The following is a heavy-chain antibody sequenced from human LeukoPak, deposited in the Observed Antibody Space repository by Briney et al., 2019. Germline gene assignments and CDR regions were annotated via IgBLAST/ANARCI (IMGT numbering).Heavy chain of an antibody. D-gene: IGHD6-19*01. CDR2: INPSGGST. CDR3: ARERGVAVAGEGVDP. CDR1: GYTFTKHY. Sequence: ASVKVSCKASGYTFTKHYIQWVRQAPGQGLEWMGIINPSGGSTSYAQKFQGRVTLTRDTSTSTVYMELSSLRSEDTAVYYCARERGVAVAGEGVDPWGQGTLVTVSS. J-gene: IGHJ5*02. V-gene: IGHV1-46*01.